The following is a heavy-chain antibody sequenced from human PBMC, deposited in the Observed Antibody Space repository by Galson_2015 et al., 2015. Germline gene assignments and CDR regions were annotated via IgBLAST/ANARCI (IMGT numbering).Heavy chain of an antibody. D-gene: IGHD4-11*01. CDR3: ASEESTTLAFGGMDV. J-gene: IGHJ6*02. V-gene: IGHV3-30-3*01. CDR1: GFTFSSYA. Sequence: SLRLSCAASGFTFSSYAMHWVRQAPGKGLEWVAVISYDGSNKYYADSVKGRFTISRDNSKNTLYLQMNSLRAEDTAVYYCASEESTTLAFGGMDVWGQGTTVTVSS. CDR2: ISYDGSNK.